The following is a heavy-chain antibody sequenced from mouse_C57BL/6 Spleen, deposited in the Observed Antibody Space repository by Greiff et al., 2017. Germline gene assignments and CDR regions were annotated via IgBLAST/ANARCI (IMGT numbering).Heavy chain of an antibody. J-gene: IGHJ3*01. V-gene: IGHV1-18*01. CDR3: ARWSSGTWFAY. CDR2: INPNNGGT. CDR1: GYTFTDYN. D-gene: IGHD3-2*02. Sequence: DVHLVESGPELVKPGASVKIPCKASGYTFTDYNMDWVKQSHGKSLEWIGDINPNNGGTIYNQKFKGKATLTVDKSSSTAYMELRSLTSEDTAVYYCARWSSGTWFAYWGQGTLVTVSA.